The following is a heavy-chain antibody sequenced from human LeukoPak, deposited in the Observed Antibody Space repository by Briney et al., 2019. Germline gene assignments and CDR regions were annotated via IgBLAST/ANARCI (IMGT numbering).Heavy chain of an antibody. D-gene: IGHD5-12*01. CDR2: ISGYNGYT. Sequence: GASVKVSCKASGYIFTSYGITWVRQAPGQGLEWMGWISGYNGYTKYAQKLQGRVTMTTDTSTSTAHMELRSLRSDDTAVYFCATHSPEWRYSGYYNFYYMDVWGKGTTVTVSS. CDR3: ATHSPEWRYSGYYNFYYMDV. J-gene: IGHJ6*03. V-gene: IGHV1-18*01. CDR1: GYIFTSYG.